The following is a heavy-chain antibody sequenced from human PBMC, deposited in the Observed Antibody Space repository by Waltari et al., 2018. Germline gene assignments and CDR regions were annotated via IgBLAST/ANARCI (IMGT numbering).Heavy chain of an antibody. CDR2: IRSKAYGGTT. V-gene: IGHV3-49*05. CDR1: GFTFGAYA. D-gene: IGHD6-13*01. Sequence: EVQLVESGGGLVKPGRSLRLSCTASGFTFGAYAMSWFRQAPGKGLGWVGLIRSKAYGGTTEYAASVKGRSTSARDESKSIAYLQMNSLKSEDTAVYYCTRSTSSSWYAGLDYWRQGTLVTVAS. CDR3: TRSTSSSWYAGLDY. J-gene: IGHJ4*02.